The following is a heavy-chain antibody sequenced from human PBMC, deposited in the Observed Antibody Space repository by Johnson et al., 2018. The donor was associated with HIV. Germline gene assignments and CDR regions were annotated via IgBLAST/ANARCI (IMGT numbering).Heavy chain of an antibody. CDR3: ARDPVSHYYDSSGSLDDAFDI. CDR1: GFTFSSYW. V-gene: IGHV3-7*01. CDR2: IKQDGSEK. D-gene: IGHD3-22*01. J-gene: IGHJ3*02. Sequence: VQLVESGGGLVQPGGSLRLSCAASGFTFSSYWMTWVRQAPGKGLEWVANIKQDGSEKNYLDSVKGRFPISRDAAENSLYLQMNSLRAEDTAVYYCARDPVSHYYDSSGSLDDAFDIWGQGTMVTVSS.